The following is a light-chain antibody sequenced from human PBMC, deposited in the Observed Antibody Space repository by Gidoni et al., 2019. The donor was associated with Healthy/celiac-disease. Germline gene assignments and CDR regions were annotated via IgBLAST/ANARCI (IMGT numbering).Light chain of an antibody. Sequence: SSELTQDPAVSVALGQTVRITCQGDSLRSYYASWYQQKPGQAPVLVIYGKNNRPSGIPDRFSGSSSGNTASVTITGAQAEDEADYYCNSRDSSGNPLRVFGTGTKVTVL. J-gene: IGLJ1*01. CDR2: GKN. CDR3: NSRDSSGNPLRV. CDR1: SLRSYY. V-gene: IGLV3-19*01.